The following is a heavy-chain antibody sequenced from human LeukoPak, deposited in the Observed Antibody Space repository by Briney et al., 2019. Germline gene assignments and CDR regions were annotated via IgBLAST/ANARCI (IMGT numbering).Heavy chain of an antibody. J-gene: IGHJ4*02. CDR3: ARGVVILGIDY. CDR2: ISSGGSTI. Sequence: GGSLRLSCAASRFTFSNYEMYWVRQAPGKGLEWVSYISSGGSTINYADSVKGRFTISRDNAKNSLYLKMNSLRAEDTAAYYCARGVVILGIDYWGQGTLVTVSS. CDR1: RFTFSNYE. D-gene: IGHD3-3*01. V-gene: IGHV3-48*03.